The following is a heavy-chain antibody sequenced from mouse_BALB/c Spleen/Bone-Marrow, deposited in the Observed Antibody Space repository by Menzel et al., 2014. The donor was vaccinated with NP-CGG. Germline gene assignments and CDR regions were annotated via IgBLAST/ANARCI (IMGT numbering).Heavy chain of an antibody. CDR2: IDPYYGGT. CDR1: GYSFTGYS. CDR3: ARRAYGGSYGFAY. Sequence: EVQLVESGPELEKPGASVKISCRASGYSFTGYSMNWVKQSNGKSLEWIGNIDPYYGGTTYNQKFKGKATLTVDKSSSTAYMQLKSLTSEDSAVYYCARRAYGGSYGFAYWGQGTLVTVSA. V-gene: IGHV1S135*01. D-gene: IGHD1-1*01. J-gene: IGHJ3*01.